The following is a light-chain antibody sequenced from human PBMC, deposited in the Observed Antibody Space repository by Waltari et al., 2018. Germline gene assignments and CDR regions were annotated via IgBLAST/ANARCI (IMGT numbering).Light chain of an antibody. CDR3: SSYTSSSTLV. V-gene: IGLV2-14*03. CDR1: SRDVGGYNY. Sequence: SALTQPASVSGSPGQSLTNSCTGTSRDVGGYNYVSWYHQHPGKAPKLMIYDVSNRPSGVSKRFSGSKSGNTASLTISGLQAEDEADYYCSSYTSSSTLVFGGGTKLTVL. CDR2: DVS. J-gene: IGLJ3*02.